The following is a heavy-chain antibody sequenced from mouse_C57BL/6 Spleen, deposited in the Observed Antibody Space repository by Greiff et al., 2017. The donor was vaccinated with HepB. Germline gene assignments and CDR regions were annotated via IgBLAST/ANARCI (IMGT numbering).Heavy chain of an antibody. V-gene: IGHV1-52*01. D-gene: IGHD3-3*01. CDR3: ARGGDGDSY. CDR1: GYTFTSYW. J-gene: IGHJ2*01. Sequence: VQLQQPGAELVRPGSSVKLSCKASGYTFTSYWLHWVKQRPIQGLEWIGNIDPSDSETHYNQKFKDKATLTVDKSSSTAYMQLSSLTSEDSAVYYCARGGDGDSYWGQGTTLTVSS. CDR2: IDPSDSET.